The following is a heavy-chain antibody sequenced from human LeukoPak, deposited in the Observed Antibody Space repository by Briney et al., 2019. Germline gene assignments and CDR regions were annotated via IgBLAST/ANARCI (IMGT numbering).Heavy chain of an antibody. Sequence: GGSLRLSCAASGFTFSTYAMNWVRQAPGKGPEWVSAVSGDGGRTYYADSVKGRFTISRDNSTNPLYLQMNSLRAEDTAVYYCAKAWDSSGWGPQYFYHWGQGTLVTVSS. V-gene: IGHV3-23*01. J-gene: IGHJ1*01. CDR3: AKAWDSSGWGPQYFYH. CDR2: VSGDGGRT. CDR1: GFTFSTYA. D-gene: IGHD6-19*01.